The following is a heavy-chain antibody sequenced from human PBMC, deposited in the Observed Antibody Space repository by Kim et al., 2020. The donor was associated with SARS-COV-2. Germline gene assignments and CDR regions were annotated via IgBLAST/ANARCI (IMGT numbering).Heavy chain of an antibody. V-gene: IGHV3-33*01. CDR1: GFTFSSYG. CDR3: AREATEVVVAAIVPLYYFDY. Sequence: GGSLRLSCAASGFTFSSYGMHWVRQAPGKGLEWVAVIWYDGSNKYYADSVKGRFTISRDNSKNTLYLQMNSLRAEDTAVYYCAREATEVVVAAIVPLYYFDYWGQGTLITVSS. CDR2: IWYDGSNK. D-gene: IGHD2-15*01. J-gene: IGHJ4*02.